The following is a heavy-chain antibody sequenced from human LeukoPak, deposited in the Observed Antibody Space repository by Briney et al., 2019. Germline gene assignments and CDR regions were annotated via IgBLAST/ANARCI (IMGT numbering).Heavy chain of an antibody. CDR3: ARDLFSPPLTGYFYYYYGMDV. J-gene: IGHJ6*02. V-gene: IGHV4-4*07. CDR1: GVSISSCY. CDR2: IYTSGST. Sequence: SETLSLTCTVSGVSISSCYWSWIRQPAGKGLEWIGRIYTSGSTNYNPSLKSRVTMSVDTSKNQFSLKLSSVTAADTAVYYCARDLFSPPLTGYFYYYYGMDVWGQGTTVTVSS. D-gene: IGHD3-9*01.